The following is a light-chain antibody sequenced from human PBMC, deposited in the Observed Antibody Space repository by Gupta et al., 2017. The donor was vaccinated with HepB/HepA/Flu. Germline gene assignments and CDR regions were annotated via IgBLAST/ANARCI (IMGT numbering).Light chain of an antibody. Sequence: DIQMTQSPSMLSASVGDRVTITCRASQSISSGLAWYQQKPGKAPKLMIYKASRGERGVTSRFSGSGDGKEFTLTSSRRQYDDCANYYCQQYNTYCNFGQGTKLDIK. CDR2: KAS. CDR1: QSISSG. CDR3: QQYNTYCN. V-gene: IGKV1-5*03. J-gene: IGKJ2*02.